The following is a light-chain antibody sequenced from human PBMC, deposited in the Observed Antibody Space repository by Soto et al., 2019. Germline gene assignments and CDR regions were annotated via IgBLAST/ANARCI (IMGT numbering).Light chain of an antibody. J-gene: IGKJ3*01. CDR3: HQSYSRGT. Sequence: DIQMTQSPSSLSASVGDRVTITCRASQSISSYLNWYQQKPGKAPKLLIYAASSLQSGVPSRFSGSGSGTDFTLTISSLQPEDFATYYCHQSYSRGTFCLGTKVDIK. V-gene: IGKV1-39*01. CDR2: AAS. CDR1: QSISSY.